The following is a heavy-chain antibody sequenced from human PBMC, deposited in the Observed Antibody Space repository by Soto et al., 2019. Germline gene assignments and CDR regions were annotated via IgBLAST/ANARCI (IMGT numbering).Heavy chain of an antibody. CDR3: VRDRDWAFDI. CDR1: GYALRDYS. Sequence: PGGSLRLSCAASGYALRDYSMNWVRQAPGKGLEWVSYTGTRRKYTFYADSVRGRFTTSRDDARNSVYPQLNSLRDEDTAVYYCVRDRDWAFDIWGQGTMVTVSS. CDR2: TGTRRKYT. J-gene: IGHJ3*02. V-gene: IGHV3-48*02. D-gene: IGHD3-9*01.